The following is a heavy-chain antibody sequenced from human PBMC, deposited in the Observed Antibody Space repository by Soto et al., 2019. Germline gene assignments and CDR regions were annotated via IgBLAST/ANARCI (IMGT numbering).Heavy chain of an antibody. CDR2: IKSKTDGGTT. V-gene: IGHV3-15*07. D-gene: IGHD3-9*01. CDR3: TTVGGLYYDILTGYYILDY. CDR1: GFTFSNAW. J-gene: IGHJ4*02. Sequence: GGSLRLSCAASGFTFSNAWMNWVRQAPGKGLEWVGRIKSKTDGGTTDYAAPGKGSFTISRDDSKNTPYLQMNSLKTEDTAVYYCTTVGGLYYDILTGYYILDYWGQGTLVTVSS.